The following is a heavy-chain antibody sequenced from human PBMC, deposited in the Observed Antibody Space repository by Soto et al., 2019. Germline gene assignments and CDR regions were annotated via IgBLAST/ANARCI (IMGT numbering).Heavy chain of an antibody. CDR3: ARVQEWLFHFDY. CDR2: IYYSGST. V-gene: IGHV4-31*03. D-gene: IGHD3-3*01. Sequence: SETLSLTCTVSGGSISSCGYYWSWIRQHPGKGLEWIGYIYYSGSTYYNPSLKSRVTISVDTSKNQFSLKLSSVTAADTAVYYCARVQEWLFHFDYWGQGTLVTVSS. CDR1: GGSISSCGYY. J-gene: IGHJ4*02.